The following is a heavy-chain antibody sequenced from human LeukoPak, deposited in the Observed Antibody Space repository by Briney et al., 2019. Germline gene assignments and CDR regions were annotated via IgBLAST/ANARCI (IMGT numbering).Heavy chain of an antibody. V-gene: IGHV4-59*01. D-gene: IGHD3-22*01. CDR2: IYYSGST. CDR3: ARVNYYDSSGYYYPEY. CDR1: GGSMSSYY. J-gene: IGHJ4*02. Sequence: SETLSLTCTVSGGSMSSYYWSWIRQPPGKGLEWIGYIYYSGSTNYNPSLKSRVTISVDTSKNQFSLKLSSVTAADTAVYYCARVNYYDSSGYYYPEYWGQGTLVTVSS.